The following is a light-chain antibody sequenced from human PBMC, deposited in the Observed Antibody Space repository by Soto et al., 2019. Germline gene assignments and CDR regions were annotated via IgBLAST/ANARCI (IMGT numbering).Light chain of an antibody. CDR2: GAS. J-gene: IGKJ4*01. CDR1: QSVSSSY. Sequence: EIGLSQSPGTLSLSPGERATLSCRASQSVSSSYLAWYQQKPGQAPRLLIYGASSRATGIPDRFSGSGSGTDFTLTISRLEPEDFAVYYCQQYGRSPLTFGGATKV. CDR3: QQYGRSPLT. V-gene: IGKV3-20*01.